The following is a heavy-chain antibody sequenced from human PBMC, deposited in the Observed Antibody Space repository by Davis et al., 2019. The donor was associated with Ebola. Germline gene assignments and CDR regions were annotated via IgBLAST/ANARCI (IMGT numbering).Heavy chain of an antibody. CDR1: GFTFSSYW. J-gene: IGHJ6*03. V-gene: IGHV3-7*03. CDR2: IKQDGSEK. CDR3: ARVNWNLIANYYYYMDV. Sequence: PGGSLRLSCAASGFTFSSYWMSWVRQAPGKGLEWVANIKQDGSEKYYVDSVKGRFTISRDNAKNSLYLQMNSLRAEDTAVYYCARVNWNLIANYYYYMDVWGKGTTVTVSS. D-gene: IGHD1-7*01.